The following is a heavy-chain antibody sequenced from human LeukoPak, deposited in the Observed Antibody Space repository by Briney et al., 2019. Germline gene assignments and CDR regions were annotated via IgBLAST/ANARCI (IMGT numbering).Heavy chain of an antibody. Sequence: ASVYVSCSASGYTFTSNYMHRVRQPPGQGHELMGIFNPSSGSTSYAQKFQGRVTMTRDTSTSTVYMELSSLRSEDTAVYYCARVPYCSGGSCYDYYYYGMDVWGQGTTVTVSS. CDR3: ARVPYCSGGSCYDYYYYGMDV. V-gene: IGHV1-46*01. CDR2: FNPSSGST. CDR1: GYTFTSNY. D-gene: IGHD2-15*01. J-gene: IGHJ6*02.